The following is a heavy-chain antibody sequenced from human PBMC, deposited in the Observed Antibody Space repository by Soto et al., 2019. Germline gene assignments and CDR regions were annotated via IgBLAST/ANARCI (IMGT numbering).Heavy chain of an antibody. J-gene: IGHJ4*02. V-gene: IGHV3-30*18. Sequence: LRLSCAASGFTFNIYGMHWVRQAPDKGLEWVALISYDGSNQYYADSVKGRFTISRDNSKNALFLQMNSLRADDTAVYYCAKDQASGQGSFDSWGQGTLVTVSS. CDR1: GFTFNIYG. CDR3: AKDQASGQGSFDS. CDR2: ISYDGSNQ.